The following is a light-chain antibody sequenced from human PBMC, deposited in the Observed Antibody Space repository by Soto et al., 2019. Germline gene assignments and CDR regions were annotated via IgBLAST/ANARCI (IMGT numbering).Light chain of an antibody. J-gene: IGLJ1*01. Sequence: QSVLTQPPSVSAAPGQKVTISCSGSSSNIGNNYVSWYQQLPGTAPKLLIYENNKRPSGIPERFSGSKSGTSATLGINEPQTGDEADYYCGTWDSSLSAGGVFGTGTKVTVL. CDR2: ENN. CDR3: GTWDSSLSAGGV. CDR1: SSNIGNNY. V-gene: IGLV1-51*02.